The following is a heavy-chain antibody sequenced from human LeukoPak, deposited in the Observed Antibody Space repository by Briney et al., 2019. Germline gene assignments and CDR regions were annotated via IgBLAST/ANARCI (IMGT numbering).Heavy chain of an antibody. Sequence: ASVKVSCKASGYTXTSYGISWVRLAPGQGLEWMGWISGYNGITNYAQKLQGRVTMTTDTSTSTAYMELRSLRPDDTAVYYCARDRKIDYPYYYYGMDVWGQGTTVTVSS. V-gene: IGHV1-18*01. CDR3: ARDRKIDYPYYYYGMDV. J-gene: IGHJ6*02. D-gene: IGHD4-11*01. CDR1: GYTXTSYG. CDR2: ISGYNGIT.